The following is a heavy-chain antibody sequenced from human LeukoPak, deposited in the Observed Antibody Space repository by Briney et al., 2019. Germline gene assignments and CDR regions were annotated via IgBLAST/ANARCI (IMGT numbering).Heavy chain of an antibody. CDR2: ISYDGSNK. CDR1: GFTFSSYG. CDR3: ATEASVSMVRGVVRQY. J-gene: IGHJ4*02. Sequence: PGGSPRLSCAASGFTFSSYGMHWVRQAPGKGLEGVAVISYDGSNKYYADSVKGRFTISRDNSKNTLYLQMNSLRAEDTAVYYCATEASVSMVRGVVRQYWGQGTLVTVSS. V-gene: IGHV3-30*03. D-gene: IGHD3-10*01.